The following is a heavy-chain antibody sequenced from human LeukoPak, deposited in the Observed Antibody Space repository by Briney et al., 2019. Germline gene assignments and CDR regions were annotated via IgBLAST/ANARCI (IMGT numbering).Heavy chain of an antibody. CDR2: ISWNSGSI. J-gene: IGHJ4*02. D-gene: IGHD5-12*01. V-gene: IGHV3-9*01. Sequence: PGGSLRLSCAASGFTFDDYAMHWVRQAPGKGLEWVSGISWNSGSIGYADSVKGRFTISRDNAKNSLYLQMNSLRAEDTALYYCAKDHIVVTMAYYFDYWGQGTLVTVSS. CDR1: GFTFDDYA. CDR3: AKDHIVVTMAYYFDY.